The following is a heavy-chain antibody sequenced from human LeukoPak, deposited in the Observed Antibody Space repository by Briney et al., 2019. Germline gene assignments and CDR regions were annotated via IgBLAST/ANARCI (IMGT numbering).Heavy chain of an antibody. V-gene: IGHV3-30*02. D-gene: IGHD3-10*01. CDR3: AKGGRLYYGSGRENYFDY. CDR2: IRYDGSNK. J-gene: IGHJ4*02. Sequence: GGSLRLSCAASGFTFSSYGMHWVRQAPGKGLEWVAFIRYDGSNKYYADSVKGRFTISRDNSKNTLYLQMNSLRAEDTAVYYCAKGGRLYYGSGRENYFDYWGQGTLVTVSS. CDR1: GFTFSSYG.